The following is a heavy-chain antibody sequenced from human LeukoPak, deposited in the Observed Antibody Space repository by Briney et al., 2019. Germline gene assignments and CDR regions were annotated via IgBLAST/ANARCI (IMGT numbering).Heavy chain of an antibody. D-gene: IGHD6-13*01. CDR3: ARRSSWYDGWFDP. V-gene: IGHV4-59*08. Sequence: PSETLSLTCTVSGGSISSYYWSWIRQPPGKGLEWIGYIYYSGSTNYYPSLKSRVTISVDTSKNQFSLKLSSVTAADTAVYYCARRSSWYDGWFDPWGQGTLVTVSS. CDR2: IYYSGST. J-gene: IGHJ5*02. CDR1: GGSISSYY.